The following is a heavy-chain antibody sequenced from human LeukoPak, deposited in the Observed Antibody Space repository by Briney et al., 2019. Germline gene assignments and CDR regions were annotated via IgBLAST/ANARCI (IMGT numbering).Heavy chain of an antibody. V-gene: IGHV3-30*02. CDR2: IRYDGSIK. Sequence: GGSLRLSCAASGFTFSSYGMHWVRQAPGKGLEWVAFIRYDGSIKYYADSVKGRFTISRDNSKNTLYLQMNSLRAEDTAVYYCAKDRLEYSSSGYYYMDVWGKGTTVTVSS. J-gene: IGHJ6*03. CDR1: GFTFSSYG. D-gene: IGHD6-6*01. CDR3: AKDRLEYSSSGYYYMDV.